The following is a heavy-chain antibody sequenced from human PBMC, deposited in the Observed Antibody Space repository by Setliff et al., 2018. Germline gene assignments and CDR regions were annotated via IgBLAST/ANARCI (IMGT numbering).Heavy chain of an antibody. CDR2: IHASGSP. D-gene: IGHD1-26*01. J-gene: IGHJ4*02. CDR1: GGSITRGSFY. V-gene: IGHV4-61*02. Sequence: PSETLSLTCTVSGGSITRGSFYWSWIRQSDGKRLEWIGRIHASGSPNYNPSLKSRVTISLDPSANQFSLNLSSVTAADTAVYFCARDNTMVGATDYWGLGTLVTVSS. CDR3: ARDNTMVGATDY.